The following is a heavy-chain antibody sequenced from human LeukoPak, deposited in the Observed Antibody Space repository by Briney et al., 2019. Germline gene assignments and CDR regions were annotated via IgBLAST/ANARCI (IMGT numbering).Heavy chain of an antibody. V-gene: IGHV3-7*01. CDR2: IKHDGSDK. J-gene: IGHJ4*02. CDR3: ARGGVRGVLLPVDY. Sequence: GGSLRLSCAAFGFTFSNYWMSWVRQAPGKGLEGVANIKHDGSDKYYLDSVKGRFTLSRDNTKNSLYLQMNFLRAEDTAVYYCARGGVRGVLLPVDYWGQGTLVTVSS. D-gene: IGHD3-10*01. CDR1: GFTFSNYW.